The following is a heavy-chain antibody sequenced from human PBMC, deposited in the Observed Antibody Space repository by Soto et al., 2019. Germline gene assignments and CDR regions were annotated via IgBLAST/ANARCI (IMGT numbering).Heavy chain of an antibody. CDR2: ISSSGKTI. CDR3: ARRYSGGRAFDI. V-gene: IGHV3-11*01. J-gene: IGHJ3*02. Sequence: QVQLVESGGGLVRPGESLRLSCAASEFTFSDYYMSWIRQAPGKGLEWVSYISSSGKTIYYANSVKGRFTISRDNAKNSLYLQMNSLRAEDTGVYYCARRYSGGRAFDICGQGTMVTASS. D-gene: IGHD5-12*01. CDR1: EFTFSDYY.